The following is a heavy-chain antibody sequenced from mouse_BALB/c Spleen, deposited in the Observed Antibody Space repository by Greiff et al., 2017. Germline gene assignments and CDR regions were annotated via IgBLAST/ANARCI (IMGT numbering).Heavy chain of an antibody. CDR1: GFTFNTYA. Sequence: EVQLVESGGGLVQPKGSLKLSCAASGFTFNTYAMNWVRQAPGKGLEWVARIRSKSNNYATYYADSVKDRFTISRDDSQSMLYLQMNNLKTEDTAMYYCVRHGVTTATEGFAYWGQGTLVTVSA. CDR2: IRSKSNNYAT. D-gene: IGHD1-2*01. CDR3: VRHGVTTATEGFAY. V-gene: IGHV10-1*02. J-gene: IGHJ3*01.